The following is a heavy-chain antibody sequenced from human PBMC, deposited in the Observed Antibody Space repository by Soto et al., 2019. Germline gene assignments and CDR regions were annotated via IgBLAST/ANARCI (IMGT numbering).Heavy chain of an antibody. J-gene: IGHJ4*02. Sequence: LSLTCTVSGGSISSGGYYWSWIRQHPGKGLEWIGYIYYSGSTYYNPSLKSRVTISVDTSKNQFSLKLSSVTAADTAVYYCARVSDVEMATMGIFDYWGQGTLVTVSS. CDR3: ARVSDVEMATMGIFDY. CDR1: GGSISSGGYY. V-gene: IGHV4-31*03. CDR2: IYYSGST. D-gene: IGHD5-12*01.